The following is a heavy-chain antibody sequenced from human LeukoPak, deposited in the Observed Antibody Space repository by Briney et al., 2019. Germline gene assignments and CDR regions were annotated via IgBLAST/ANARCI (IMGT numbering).Heavy chain of an antibody. V-gene: IGHV3-53*01. CDR1: GFIFSTHW. CDR2: IYSNGDT. Sequence: GGSLRLSCEASGFIFSTHWMSWVRQAPGKGLEWVAVIYSNGDTYYTDSVKGRFTISRDNSKNTLYLQMNSLRAEDTAVYYCARSSGVITVAPFDCWGQGTLVTVSS. J-gene: IGHJ4*02. CDR3: ARSSGVITVAPFDC. D-gene: IGHD4-23*01.